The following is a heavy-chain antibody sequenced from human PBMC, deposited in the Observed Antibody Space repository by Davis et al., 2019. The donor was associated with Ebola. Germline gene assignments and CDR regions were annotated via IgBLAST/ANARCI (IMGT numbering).Heavy chain of an antibody. D-gene: IGHD1-1*01. CDR3: ARGRQSYYYYYMDV. Sequence: MPSETLSLTCSVSGDSISSSSYYWGWIRQPPGRGLEWIGSIFYSGSTYYNSSLNSRVTISVATSKTQFYLTVSPVTAADTAVYYCARGRQSYYYYYMDVWGKGTTVTVSS. J-gene: IGHJ6*03. CDR2: IFYSGST. CDR1: GDSISSSSYY. V-gene: IGHV4-39*01.